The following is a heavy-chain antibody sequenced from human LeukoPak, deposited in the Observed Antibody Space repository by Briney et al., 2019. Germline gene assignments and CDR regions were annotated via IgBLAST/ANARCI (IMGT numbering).Heavy chain of an antibody. Sequence: SETLSLTCAVYGGSFSGYYWSWIRQPPGKGLEWIGEINHSGSTNYNPSLKSRVTISVDTSKNQFSLKLSSVTAADTAVYYCASQNFWSGYVDYWGQGTLVTVSS. CDR3: ASQNFWSGYVDY. D-gene: IGHD3-3*01. V-gene: IGHV4-34*01. J-gene: IGHJ4*02. CDR2: INHSGST. CDR1: GGSFSGYY.